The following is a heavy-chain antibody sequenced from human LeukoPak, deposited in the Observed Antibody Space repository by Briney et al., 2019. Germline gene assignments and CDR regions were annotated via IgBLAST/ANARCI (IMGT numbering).Heavy chain of an antibody. D-gene: IGHD3-22*01. Sequence: PGGSLRLSCAASGFTFSSYWMHWVRQAPGKGLEWVSRINSDGSSTSYADSVKGRFTISRDNAKNTLYLQMNSLRAEDTAVYYCARDYYYDSRQFDYWGQGTLVTVSP. CDR1: GFTFSSYW. J-gene: IGHJ4*02. CDR2: INSDGSST. CDR3: ARDYYYDSRQFDY. V-gene: IGHV3-74*01.